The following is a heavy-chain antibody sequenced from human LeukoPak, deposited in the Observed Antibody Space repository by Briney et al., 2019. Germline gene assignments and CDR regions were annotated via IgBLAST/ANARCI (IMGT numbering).Heavy chain of an antibody. J-gene: IGHJ4*02. CDR3: AKDRLYSSSSDFDY. V-gene: IGHV3-23*01. Sequence: GGSLRLSCAASGLAFSSYAMSWVRHAPGKGLEWVSAISGSGGSTYYADSVKGRFTISRDNSKNTLYLQMNSLRAEDTAVYYCAKDRLYSSSSDFDYWGQGTLVTVSS. D-gene: IGHD6-13*01. CDR2: ISGSGGST. CDR1: GLAFSSYA.